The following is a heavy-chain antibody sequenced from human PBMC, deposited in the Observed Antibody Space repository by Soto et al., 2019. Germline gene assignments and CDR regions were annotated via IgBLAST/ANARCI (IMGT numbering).Heavy chain of an antibody. CDR3: ARGRYFDWLAMKWFDP. CDR1: GGSFSGYY. V-gene: IGHV4-34*01. J-gene: IGHJ5*02. D-gene: IGHD3-9*01. Sequence: ETLSLTCAVYGGSFSGYYWIWIRQPPVNGLEFIGEINHILSTNYNPSLKSRFTISLYTSKNHFSLKLISFTAADTAVYYCARGRYFDWLAMKWFDPWGQGTLVTVSS. CDR2: INHILST.